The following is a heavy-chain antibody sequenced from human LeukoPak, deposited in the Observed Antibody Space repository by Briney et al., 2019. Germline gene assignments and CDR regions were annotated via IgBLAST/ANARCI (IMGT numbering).Heavy chain of an antibody. CDR1: GFTFSSYA. CDR2: ISGSGGST. D-gene: IGHD6-6*01. J-gene: IGHJ4*02. CDR3: ARNVYSSSFRGREEFDY. V-gene: IGHV3-23*01. Sequence: GGSLRLSCAASGFTFSSYAMSWVRQAPGKGLEWVSAISGSGGSTYYADSVKGRFTISRDNSKNTLYLQMNSLRAEDTAVYYCARNVYSSSFRGREEFDYWGQGTLVTVSS.